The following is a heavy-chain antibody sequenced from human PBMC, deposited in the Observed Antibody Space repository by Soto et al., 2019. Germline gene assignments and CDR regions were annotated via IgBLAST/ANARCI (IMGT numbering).Heavy chain of an antibody. D-gene: IGHD1-26*01. J-gene: IGHJ4*02. V-gene: IGHV4-30-2*01. Sequence: QLQLQESGSGLVKPSQTLSLTCAVSGGSISSGGYSWSWIRQPPGKGLEWIGYIYHSGSTYYNPSLQTRLTISVDRSKNQCSRKRSSVPAADTAVYYCAAGGGLPRYYWGQGTLVTVSS. CDR3: AAGGGLPRYY. CDR1: GGSISSGGYS. CDR2: IYHSGST.